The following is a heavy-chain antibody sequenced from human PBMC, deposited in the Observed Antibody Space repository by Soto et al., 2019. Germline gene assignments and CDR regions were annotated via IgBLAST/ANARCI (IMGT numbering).Heavy chain of an antibody. J-gene: IGHJ6*02. Sequence: SVKVSCKASGYTFTSYAMHWVRQAPGKRLEWTGWINAGNGNTKYSQKFQGRVTITRDTSASTAYMELSSLRSEDTAVYYCARDHYDILTGYYTPPYFYYGMDFWGQGTTVTVSS. V-gene: IGHV1-3*01. CDR3: ARDHYDILTGYYTPPYFYYGMDF. CDR2: INAGNGNT. CDR1: GYTFTSYA. D-gene: IGHD3-9*01.